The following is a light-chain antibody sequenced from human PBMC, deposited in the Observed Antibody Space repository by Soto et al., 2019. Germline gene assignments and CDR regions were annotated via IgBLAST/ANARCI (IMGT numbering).Light chain of an antibody. CDR2: AAS. CDR1: HTIGRY. V-gene: IGKV1-39*01. Sequence: DIQMTQSPSSLFASVGDRFTIICRASHTIGRYLNWYQQKPGKAPNLLISAASNLQSGVPSRFSGSGSATDFTLIISSLQPEDFATYYCQQSYSTPRTFGQGTKLEIK. J-gene: IGKJ2*01. CDR3: QQSYSTPRT.